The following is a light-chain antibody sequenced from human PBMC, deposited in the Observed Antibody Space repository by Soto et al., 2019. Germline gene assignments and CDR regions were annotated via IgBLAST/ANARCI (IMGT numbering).Light chain of an antibody. J-gene: IGKJ5*01. CDR2: GAS. CDR3: QQRSNWPPT. CDR1: QSVSSNY. Sequence: DIVLTQSSGPLSLSPGERATLSCRASQSVSSNYLAWYQQRPGQAPRLLIYGASSRATGIPDRFSGSGSGTDFTLTISSLEPEDFAVYYCQQRSNWPPTFGQGTRLEIK. V-gene: IGKV3D-20*02.